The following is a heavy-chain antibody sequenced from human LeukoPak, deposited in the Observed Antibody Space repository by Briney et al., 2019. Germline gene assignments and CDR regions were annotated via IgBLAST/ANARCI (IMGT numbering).Heavy chain of an antibody. CDR2: IYCSGST. CDR3: ARAVSYKGYFDY. Sequence: PSETLSLTCTVPGGSISSYNWSWIRQPPGKGLGWIGYIYCSGSTNYNPSLKSRITISVDTSKNQFSLKLSSVTAADTAVYYGARAVSYKGYFDYWGQGTLVTVSS. V-gene: IGHV4-59*01. CDR1: GGSISSYN. D-gene: IGHD3-10*01. J-gene: IGHJ4*02.